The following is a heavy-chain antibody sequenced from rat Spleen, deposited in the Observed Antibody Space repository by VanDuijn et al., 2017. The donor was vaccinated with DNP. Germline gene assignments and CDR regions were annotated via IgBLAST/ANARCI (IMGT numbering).Heavy chain of an antibody. Sequence: QVQLKESGPGLVQPSQTLSLTCTVSGFSLINYGIVWVRQPPGKGLEWIGAIWSGGSRDYNSALKSRLTISRDTAKSQVLLKMNILQTEDTAMYSCARFPPGYYSYRDWHLDFWGPGTMVTVSS. V-gene: IGHV2-16*01. D-gene: IGHD1-4*01. CDR2: IWSGGSR. CDR3: ARFPPGYYSYRDWHLDF. J-gene: IGHJ1*01. CDR1: GFSLINYG.